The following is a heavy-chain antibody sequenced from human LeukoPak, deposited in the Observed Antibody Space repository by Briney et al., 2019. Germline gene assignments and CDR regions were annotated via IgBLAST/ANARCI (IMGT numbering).Heavy chain of an antibody. Sequence: SETLSLTCAVYGGSFSGYQWTWIRQPPGKGLEWIGEINHSGSTNYNPSLKSRATISVDTSKNQFSLKLSSVTAADTAVYYCARDLYYYDSSGYPIYDPWGQGTLVTVSS. J-gene: IGHJ5*02. CDR3: ARDLYYYDSSGYPIYDP. D-gene: IGHD3-22*01. CDR1: GGSFSGYQ. CDR2: INHSGST. V-gene: IGHV4-34*01.